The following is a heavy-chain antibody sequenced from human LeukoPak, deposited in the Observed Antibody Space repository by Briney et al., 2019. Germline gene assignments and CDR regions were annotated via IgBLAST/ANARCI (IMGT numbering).Heavy chain of an antibody. J-gene: IGHJ4*02. CDR1: GYTFSSYS. Sequence: PGGSLRPSCLASGYTFSSYSINWVRQAPGKGLEWVSSISVRSNYIYYADSVRGRFRISRDDARDSLYLQMNSLRAEETAVYYCVRLRRNSDTSGFYYYYDFWGQGTLVTVSS. CDR2: ISVRSNYI. CDR3: VRLRRNSDTSGFYYYYDF. V-gene: IGHV3-21*01. D-gene: IGHD3-22*01.